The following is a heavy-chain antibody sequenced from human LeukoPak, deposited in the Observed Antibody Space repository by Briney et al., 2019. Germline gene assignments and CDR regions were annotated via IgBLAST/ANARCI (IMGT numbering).Heavy chain of an antibody. Sequence: GGSLRLSCAASGFTLSSYWMCWVRQAPGKGLEWVSSISSSSSYIYYADSVKGRFTISRDNAKNSLYLQMNSLRAEDTAVYYCARDEYYDILTGYLRYGMDVWGQGTTVTVSS. CDR3: ARDEYYDILTGYLRYGMDV. V-gene: IGHV3-21*01. D-gene: IGHD3-9*01. J-gene: IGHJ6*02. CDR2: ISSSSSYI. CDR1: GFTLSSYW.